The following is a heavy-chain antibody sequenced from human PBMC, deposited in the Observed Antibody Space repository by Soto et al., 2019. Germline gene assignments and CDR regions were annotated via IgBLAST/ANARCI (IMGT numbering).Heavy chain of an antibody. CDR3: ARGTTSEAAGNNWFDP. CDR2: VYYSGST. CDR1: GGSISNYY. V-gene: IGHV4-59*12. J-gene: IGHJ5*02. Sequence: SETLSLTCTVSGGSISNYYWNWIRQPPGKGLQYIGYVYYSGSTDYNPSLKSRVTMSVDTSKNQFSLKLSSVTAADTAVYYCARGTTSEAAGNNWFDPWGQGTLVTVSS. D-gene: IGHD6-13*01.